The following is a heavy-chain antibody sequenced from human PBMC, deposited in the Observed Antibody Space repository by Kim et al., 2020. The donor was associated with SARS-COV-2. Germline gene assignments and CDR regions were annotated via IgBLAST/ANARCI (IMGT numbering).Heavy chain of an antibody. V-gene: IGHV5-51*01. D-gene: IGHD6-13*01. CDR3: ARRYSSSWSPFDY. J-gene: IGHJ4*02. Sequence: YSPSFQGQVTISADKSISTAYLQWSSLKASDTAIYYCARRYSSSWSPFDYWGQGTLVTVSP.